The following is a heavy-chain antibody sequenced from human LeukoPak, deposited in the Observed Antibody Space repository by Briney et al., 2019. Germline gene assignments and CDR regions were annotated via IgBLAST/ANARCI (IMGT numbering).Heavy chain of an antibody. CDR3: AKSNGYGLIDI. Sequence: TGGSLRPSCAASGFTVSRNYMSWVRQPPGKALEWIGNIFYSGSTYYSPSLKSRVTISLNTSRNQFSLKLNSVTAADTAVYYCAKSNGYGLIDIWGQGTMVTVSS. D-gene: IGHD3-22*01. CDR1: GFTVSRNY. V-gene: IGHV4-59*02. J-gene: IGHJ3*02. CDR2: IFYSGST.